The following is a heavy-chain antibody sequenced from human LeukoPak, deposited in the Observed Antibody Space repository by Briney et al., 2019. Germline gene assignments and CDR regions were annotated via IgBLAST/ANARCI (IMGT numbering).Heavy chain of an antibody. CDR2: INHSGST. Sequence: PSETLSLTCAVYGGSFSGYYWSWIRQPPGKGLEWIGEINHSGSTNYNPSLKSRLTISVDTSKNQFSLQLSSVTAADTAVYYCWLQRMVAAYFDSWGQGTLVTVSS. V-gene: IGHV4-34*03. CDR3: WLQRMVAAYFDS. D-gene: IGHD2-15*01. J-gene: IGHJ4*02. CDR1: GGSFSGYY.